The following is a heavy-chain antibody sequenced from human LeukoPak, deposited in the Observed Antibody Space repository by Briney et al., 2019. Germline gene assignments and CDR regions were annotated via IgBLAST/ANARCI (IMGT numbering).Heavy chain of an antibody. CDR2: IYPGDSDT. CDR1: GYTFTSYW. CDR3: ARQWYEDTAMVDY. J-gene: IGHJ4*02. V-gene: IGHV5-51*01. D-gene: IGHD5-18*01. Sequence: GESLKISCKGTGYTFTSYWIAWVRQLPGKGLEWMGIIYPGDSDTRYSPSFQGQVTISADKSISTAYLQWRSLKASDTAMYYCARQWYEDTAMVDYWGQGTLVTVSS.